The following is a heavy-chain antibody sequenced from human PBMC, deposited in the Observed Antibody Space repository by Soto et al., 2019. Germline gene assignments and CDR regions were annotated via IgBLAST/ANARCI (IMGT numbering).Heavy chain of an antibody. CDR2: IIPIFGTA. CDR1: GGTFSSYA. V-gene: IGHV1-69*13. D-gene: IGHD6-19*01. J-gene: IGHJ5*02. CDR3: AREGPPYSSGENNWFDP. Sequence: GASVKVSCKASGGTFSSYAISWVRQAPGQGLEWMGGIIPIFGTANYAQKFQGRVTITADESTSTAYMELSSLRSEDTAVYYCAREGPPYSSGENNWFDPWGQGTLVTVSS.